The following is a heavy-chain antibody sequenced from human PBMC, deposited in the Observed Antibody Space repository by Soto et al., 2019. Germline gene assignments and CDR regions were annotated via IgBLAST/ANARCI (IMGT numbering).Heavy chain of an antibody. V-gene: IGHV1-24*01. CDR2: FDPEDGET. CDR1: GYTLTELS. Sequence: GASVKVSCKVSGYTLTELSMHWVRQAPGKGLEWMGGFDPEDGETIYAQKFQGRVTMTEDTSTDTAYMELSSLRSEDTAVYYCATVGSYSSRWSGRWFDPWGQGTLVTVSS. D-gene: IGHD6-19*01. CDR3: ATVGSYSSRWSGRWFDP. J-gene: IGHJ5*02.